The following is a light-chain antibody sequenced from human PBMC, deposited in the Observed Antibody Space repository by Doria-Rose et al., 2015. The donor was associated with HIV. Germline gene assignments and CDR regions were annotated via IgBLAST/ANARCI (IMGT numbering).Light chain of an antibody. CDR1: QSFSSTY. CDR3: HQYGTSWT. V-gene: IGKV3-20*01. CDR2: DGS. Sequence: DIVMTQSSGTPSLSPGERATLSCRASQSFSSTYLAWYQQKPGQAPSLLIYDGSTRATGIPDRFSASGSATDFTLTTNILEPEDFALYYCHQYGTSWTFGQGTKVEI. J-gene: IGKJ1*01.